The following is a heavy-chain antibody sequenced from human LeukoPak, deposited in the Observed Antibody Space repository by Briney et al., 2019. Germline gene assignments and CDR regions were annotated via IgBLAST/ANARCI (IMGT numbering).Heavy chain of an antibody. J-gene: IGHJ4*02. D-gene: IGHD3-16*02. CDR1: GYTFSSYG. V-gene: IGHV1-18*01. CDR3: ARDHPDMITFGGVIAPELDY. CDR2: ISAYNGNT. Sequence: ASVKVSCKASGYTFSSYGISWVRQAPGQGLEWMGWISAYNGNTNYAQKLQGRVTMTTDTSTSTAYMELRSLRSDDTAVYYCARDHPDMITFGGVIAPELDYWGQGTLVTVSS.